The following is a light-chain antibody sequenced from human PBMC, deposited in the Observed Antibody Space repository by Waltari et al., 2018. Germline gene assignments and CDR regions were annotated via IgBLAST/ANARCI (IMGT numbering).Light chain of an antibody. CDR3: QQRSNWPLT. J-gene: IGKJ4*01. Sequence: EIVLTQSPATLSLSPGARATLSCRASQSVSSYLGWYQKKPGQAPRLLIYEASNRATGIPARFSGSGSGTDFTLTISSLEPEDFAVYYCQQRSNWPLTFGGGTKVEIK. CDR1: QSVSSY. CDR2: EAS. V-gene: IGKV3-11*01.